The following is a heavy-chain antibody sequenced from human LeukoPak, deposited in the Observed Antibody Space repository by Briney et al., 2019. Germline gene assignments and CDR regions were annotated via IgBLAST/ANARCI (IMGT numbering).Heavy chain of an antibody. CDR1: GFTFSSYA. CDR2: IWYDGSNK. J-gene: IGHJ5*02. Sequence: GRSLRLSCAASGFTFSSYAMHWVRQAPGKGLEWVAVIWYDGSNKYYADSVKGRFTISRDNSKNTPYLQMNSLRAEDTAVYYCAREDYDFWSGYYTYPSWFDPWGQGTLVTVSS. V-gene: IGHV3-33*08. CDR3: AREDYDFWSGYYTYPSWFDP. D-gene: IGHD3-3*01.